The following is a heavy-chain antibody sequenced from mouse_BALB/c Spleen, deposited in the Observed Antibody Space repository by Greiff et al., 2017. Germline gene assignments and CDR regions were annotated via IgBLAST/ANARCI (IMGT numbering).Heavy chain of an antibody. CDR1: GFTFSSFG. CDR2: ISSGSSTI. Sequence: DVKLVESGGGLVQPGGSRKLSCAASGFTFSSFGMHWVRQAPEKGLEWVAYISSGSSTIYYADTVKGRFTISRDNPKNTLFLQMTSLRSEDTAMYYCARYTTATGGYYAMDYWGQGTSVTVSS. D-gene: IGHD1-2*01. CDR3: ARYTTATGGYYAMDY. J-gene: IGHJ4*01. V-gene: IGHV5-17*02.